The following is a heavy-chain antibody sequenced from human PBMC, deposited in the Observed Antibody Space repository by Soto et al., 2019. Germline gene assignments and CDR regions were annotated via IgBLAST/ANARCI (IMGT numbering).Heavy chain of an antibody. V-gene: IGHV3-30-3*01. J-gene: IGHJ6*02. CDR2: ISYDGSNK. D-gene: IGHD1-20*01. CDR3: ARAINIPRQGYYYGMDV. Sequence: GGSLRLSCAASGFTFSSYAMHWVRQAPGKGLEWVAVISYDGSNKYYADSVKGRFTISRDNSKNTLYLQMNSLRAEDTAVYYCARAINIPRQGYYYGMDVWGQGTTVTVSS. CDR1: GFTFSSYA.